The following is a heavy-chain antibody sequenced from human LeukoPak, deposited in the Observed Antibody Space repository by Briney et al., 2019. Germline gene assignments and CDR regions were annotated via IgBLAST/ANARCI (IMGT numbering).Heavy chain of an antibody. J-gene: IGHJ4*02. CDR2: ISGSGGST. CDR3: AKEGHYYDSSGYYPL. V-gene: IGHV3-23*01. Sequence: PGGSLRLSCAASGFNFSSYGMSWVRQAPGKGLEWVSAISGSGGSTYYADSVKGRFTISRDNSKNTLYLQMNSLRAEDTAVYYCAKEGHYYDSSGYYPLGGQGTLVTVSS. CDR1: GFNFSSYG. D-gene: IGHD3-22*01.